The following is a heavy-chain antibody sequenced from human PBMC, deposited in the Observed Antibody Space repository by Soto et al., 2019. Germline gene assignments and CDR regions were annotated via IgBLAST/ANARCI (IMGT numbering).Heavy chain of an antibody. D-gene: IGHD5-18*01. Sequence: QVQLVESGGGVVQPGRSLRLSCAASGFTFSTYAMHWVRQAPGKGLEWVAVISYDGTNKYYADSVRGRFTISRDNSKNALFLQVNSLRAEDTAVYYCAKDGGGYNYGYVMLDKYYYGMDVWGQGTTVTVSS. J-gene: IGHJ6*02. CDR1: GFTFSTYA. V-gene: IGHV3-30-3*01. CDR3: AKDGGGYNYGYVMLDKYYYGMDV. CDR2: ISYDGTNK.